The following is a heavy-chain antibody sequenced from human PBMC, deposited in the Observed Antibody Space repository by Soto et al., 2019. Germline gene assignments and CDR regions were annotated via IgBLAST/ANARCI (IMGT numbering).Heavy chain of an antibody. CDR3: AREAPGDYDSSGYYYDVELDY. CDR2: ISAYNGNT. D-gene: IGHD3-22*01. CDR1: GYTFINYG. J-gene: IGHJ4*02. V-gene: IGHV1-18*01. Sequence: ASVKVSCMASGYTFINYGIIWVRQAPGQGLEWMGWISAYNGNTNYAQKLQGRVSMTTDTSTSTAYMELRSLSPDDTAVYYCAREAPGDYDSSGYYYDVELDYWGQGTLVTVSS.